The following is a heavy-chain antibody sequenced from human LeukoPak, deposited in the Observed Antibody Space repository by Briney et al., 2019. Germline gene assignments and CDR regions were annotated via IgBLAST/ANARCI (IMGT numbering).Heavy chain of an antibody. CDR3: AASEPNCSSTSCYYYYGMDV. Sequence: SVKVSCKASGFTFTSSAMQWVRQARGQRLEWIGWIVVGSGNTNYAQKFQERVTITRDMSTSTAYMELSSLRSEDTAVYYCAASEPNCSSTSCYYYYGMDVWGQGTTVTVSS. CDR1: GFTFTSSA. D-gene: IGHD2-2*01. CDR2: IVVGSGNT. V-gene: IGHV1-58*02. J-gene: IGHJ6*02.